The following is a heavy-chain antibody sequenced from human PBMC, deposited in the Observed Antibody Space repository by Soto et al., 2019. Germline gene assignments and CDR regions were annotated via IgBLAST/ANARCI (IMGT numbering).Heavy chain of an antibody. CDR3: VRGDDFDYYYGMDV. Sequence: QVQLVQSGAEVKKPGSSVKVSCKASGGTFSYHAISWVRQAPGQGLEWMGGIVPMFGSANYAQKFEGRVTTIADKSTNTAYMELTSLTSEDTAVYYCVRGDDFDYYYGMDVWGQGTTVNVSS. CDR1: GGTFSYHA. V-gene: IGHV1-69*06. J-gene: IGHJ6*02. CDR2: IVPMFGSA. D-gene: IGHD3-16*01.